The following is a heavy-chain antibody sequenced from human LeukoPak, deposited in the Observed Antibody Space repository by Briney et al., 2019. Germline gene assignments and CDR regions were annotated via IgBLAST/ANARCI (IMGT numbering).Heavy chain of an antibody. CDR2: ISAYNGNT. J-gene: IGHJ4*02. V-gene: IGHV1-18*01. D-gene: IGHD2-15*01. CDR3: ARDRVGYCSGGSCAVFDY. Sequence: ASEKVSCKASGYTFTSYGISWVRQAPGQGLEWMGWISAYNGNTNYAQKLQGRVTMTTDTSTSTAYMELRSLRSDDTAVYYCARDRVGYCSGGSCAVFDYWGQGTLVTVSS. CDR1: GYTFTSYG.